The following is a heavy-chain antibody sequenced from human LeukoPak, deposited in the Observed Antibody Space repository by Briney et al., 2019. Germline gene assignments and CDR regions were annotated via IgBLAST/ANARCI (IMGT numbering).Heavy chain of an antibody. CDR1: GYTFTSYG. V-gene: IGHV1-18*01. Sequence: ASVKVSCEASGYTFTSYGISWVRQAPGQGLEWMGWISAYNGNTNYAQKLQGRVTMTTDTSTSTAYMELRSLRSDDTAVYYCARGTLDVAVAGTGYYYYMDVWGKGTTVTVSS. CDR3: ARGTLDVAVAGTGYYYYMDV. J-gene: IGHJ6*03. CDR2: ISAYNGNT. D-gene: IGHD6-19*01.